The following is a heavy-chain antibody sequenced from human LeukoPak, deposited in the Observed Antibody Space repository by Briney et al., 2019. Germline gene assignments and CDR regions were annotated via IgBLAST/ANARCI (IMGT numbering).Heavy chain of an antibody. V-gene: IGHV1-18*01. CDR1: GYTFTSYG. Sequence: ASVKVSCKASGYTFTSYGISWVRQAPGQGLEWMGWISAYNGNTNYAQELQGRVTMTTDTSTSTAYMELRSLRSDDTAVYYCARDYRGQDYYYGMDVWGQGTTVTVSS. CDR3: ARDYRGQDYYYGMDV. CDR2: ISAYNGNT. D-gene: IGHD5-12*01. J-gene: IGHJ6*02.